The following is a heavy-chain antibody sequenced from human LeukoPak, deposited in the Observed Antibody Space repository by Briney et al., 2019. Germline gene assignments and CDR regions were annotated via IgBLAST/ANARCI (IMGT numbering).Heavy chain of an antibody. D-gene: IGHD4-17*01. V-gene: IGHV3-30*02. CDR3: ARHGHVMTTVLRWFDP. Sequence: PGGSLRLSCAASEFTFSSYGMHWVRQAPGKGLEWVAFIRYDGSNKYYADSVKGRFTISRDNSKSTLYLQMNSLRAEDTAVYYCARHGHVMTTVLRWFDPWGQGTLVTVSS. CDR1: EFTFSSYG. CDR2: IRYDGSNK. J-gene: IGHJ5*02.